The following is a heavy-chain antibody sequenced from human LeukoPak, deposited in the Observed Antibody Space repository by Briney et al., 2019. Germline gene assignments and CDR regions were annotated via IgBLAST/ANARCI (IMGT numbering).Heavy chain of an antibody. V-gene: IGHV4-34*01. J-gene: IGHJ4*03. CDR3: ARGPTISETGYFDY. CDR2: INHRGDT. CDR1: GGSFSTYC. D-gene: IGHD1-1*01. Sequence: SETLSLTCAVYGGSFSTYCWSWIRQSPGKGLEWVAEINHRGDTNYNPSVKSRVTISVDTSKNQFSLKVTSLNAADTAVYYCARGPTISETGYFDYWGQGTLVTVSS.